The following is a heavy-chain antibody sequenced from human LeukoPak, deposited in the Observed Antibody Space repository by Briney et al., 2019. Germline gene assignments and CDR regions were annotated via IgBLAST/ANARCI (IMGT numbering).Heavy chain of an antibody. CDR2: INWNGGST. CDR3: ARSLSPGQRNAFNI. J-gene: IGHJ3*02. CDR1: GFTFDDYG. D-gene: IGHD6-25*01. Sequence: GGSLRLPCAASGFTFDDYGMSWVRQAPGKGLEWVSGINWNGGSTGYADSVKGRFTISRDNAKYSLYLQMNSLRTEDMAVYYCARSLSPGQRNAFNIWGQGTMVTVAS. V-gene: IGHV3-20*04.